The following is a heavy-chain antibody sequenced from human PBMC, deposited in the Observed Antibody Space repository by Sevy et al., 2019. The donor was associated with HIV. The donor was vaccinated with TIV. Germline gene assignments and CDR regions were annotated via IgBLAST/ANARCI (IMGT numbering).Heavy chain of an antibody. Sequence: SETLSLTCTVSGGSVSSGSYYWSWIRQPPGKGLEWIGYIYYSGSTNYNPSLKSRVTISVDTSKNQFSLKRSSVTAADTAGYYCARAGWGYYDFWSGYYLGYYYGMDVWGQGTTVTVSS. D-gene: IGHD3-3*01. J-gene: IGHJ6*02. CDR3: ARAGWGYYDFWSGYYLGYYYGMDV. V-gene: IGHV4-61*01. CDR1: GGSVSSGSYY. CDR2: IYYSGST.